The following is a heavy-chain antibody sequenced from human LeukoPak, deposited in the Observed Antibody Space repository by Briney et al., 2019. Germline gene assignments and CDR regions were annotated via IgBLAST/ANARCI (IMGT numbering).Heavy chain of an antibody. CDR2: ISSSGSTI. J-gene: IGHJ5*02. V-gene: IGHV3-48*03. Sequence: GGSLRLSCAASGFTFSSYEMNWVRQAPGTGLEWVSYISSSGSTIYYADSVKGRFTISRDNAKNSLYLQMNSLRAEDTAVYYCAREAKSYYDTTTGWFDPWGQGTLVTVSS. CDR1: GFTFSSYE. CDR3: AREAKSYYDTTTGWFDP. D-gene: IGHD3-22*01.